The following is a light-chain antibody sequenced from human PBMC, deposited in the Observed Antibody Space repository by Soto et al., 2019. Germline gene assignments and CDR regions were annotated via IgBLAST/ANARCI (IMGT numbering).Light chain of an antibody. V-gene: IGLV2-11*01. CDR2: DVN. J-gene: IGLJ1*01. CDR3: SLYSSNGSLI. CDR1: SSDVGAYNY. Sequence: QSALTQPRSVSGSPGQSVTISCTGTSSDVGAYNYVSWYQQHPGNAPKLMICDVNNRPSGAPDRFSGSTSGNTASLTISGLQAEDETDYFCSLYSSNGSLIFGPGTKCTVL.